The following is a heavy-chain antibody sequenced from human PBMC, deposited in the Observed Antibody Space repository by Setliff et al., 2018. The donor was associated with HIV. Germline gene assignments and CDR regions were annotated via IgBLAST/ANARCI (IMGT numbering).Heavy chain of an antibody. D-gene: IGHD3-22*01. CDR1: GGSISSGSYY. V-gene: IGHV4-61*02. Sequence: TVSGGSISSGSYYWNWIRQPAGKGLEWIGRIYASGRTNYNPSLESRVTIPLDTSKNQFSLKLNSVTAADTAVYYCAREDYYDSSGYAFEIWGQGTMVTVSS. J-gene: IGHJ3*02. CDR2: IYASGRT. CDR3: AREDYYDSSGYAFEI.